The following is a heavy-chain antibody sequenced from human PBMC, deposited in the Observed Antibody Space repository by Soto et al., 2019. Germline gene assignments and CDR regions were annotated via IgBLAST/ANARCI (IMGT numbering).Heavy chain of an antibody. V-gene: IGHV3-21*06. CDR3: ARDPARPKRYWFDP. CDR1: GFTYIAYT. J-gene: IGHJ5*02. D-gene: IGHD6-6*01. CDR2: ISSTGAYI. Sequence: GSLRLSCAASGFTYIAYTMHWVRQAPGKGLEWVSSISSTGAYIYYADSVKGRFTISRDNANNSLYLQMNSLRAEDTAIYYCARDPARPKRYWFDPWGQGTLVTVSS.